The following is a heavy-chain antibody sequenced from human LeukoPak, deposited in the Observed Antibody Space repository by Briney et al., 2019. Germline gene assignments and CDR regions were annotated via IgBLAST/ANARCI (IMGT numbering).Heavy chain of an antibody. J-gene: IGHJ4*02. D-gene: IGHD5-24*01. Sequence: GGSLRLSCAASGFTFNNYALSWVRQAPGRGLEWVSTISGSDTNTYYADSVKGRFTISRDISKNTLYLQMNSLRVEDTAVYYCAKGPKLGDGFHCDYWGQGTLVTVPS. CDR1: GFTFNNYA. V-gene: IGHV3-23*01. CDR2: ISGSDTNT. CDR3: AKGPKLGDGFHCDY.